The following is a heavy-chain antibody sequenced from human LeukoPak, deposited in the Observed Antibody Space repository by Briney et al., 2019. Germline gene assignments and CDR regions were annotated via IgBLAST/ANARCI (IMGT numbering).Heavy chain of an antibody. CDR3: ASYAYFSSSWGFDP. CDR1: GGSISSSSYY. D-gene: IGHD6-6*01. J-gene: IGHJ5*02. Sequence: SETLSLTCTVSGGSISSSSYYWGWIRQPPGKGLEWIGEIYHSGSTNYNPSLKSRVTISVDKSKNQFSLKLNSVTAADTAVYYCASYAYFSSSWGFDPWGQGTLVTVSS. V-gene: IGHV4-39*07. CDR2: IYHSGST.